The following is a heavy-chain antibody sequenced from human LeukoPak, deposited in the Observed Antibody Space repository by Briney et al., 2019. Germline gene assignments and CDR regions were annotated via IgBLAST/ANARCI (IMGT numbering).Heavy chain of an antibody. V-gene: IGHV3-21*01. D-gene: IGHD6-13*01. CDR1: GFTYSSYS. Sequence: PGRSLRLSCAASGFTYSSYSMNWVRQAPGKGLEWVSSISSSSSYLYYADSVKGRFTISRDNAKNSLYLQMNSLRAGDTAVYYCAREAAAANPFWGQGTLVTVSS. CDR3: AREAAAANPF. J-gene: IGHJ4*02. CDR2: ISSSSSYL.